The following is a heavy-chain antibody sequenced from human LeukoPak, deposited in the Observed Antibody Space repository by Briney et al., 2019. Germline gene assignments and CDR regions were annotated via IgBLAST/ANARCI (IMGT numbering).Heavy chain of an antibody. CDR1: VYTFTTYG. J-gene: IGHJ4*02. CDR3: ARYCSSTSCYGFDY. V-gene: IGHV1-18*01. CDR2: ISAYNGNT. D-gene: IGHD2-2*01. Sequence: ASVKVSCTASVYTFTTYGISWVRQAPGQGLEWMGWISAYNGNTNYAQKLQGRVTMTTDTTTRTAYMELRSLRSDDTAVYYCARYCSSTSCYGFDYWGQGTLVTVPS.